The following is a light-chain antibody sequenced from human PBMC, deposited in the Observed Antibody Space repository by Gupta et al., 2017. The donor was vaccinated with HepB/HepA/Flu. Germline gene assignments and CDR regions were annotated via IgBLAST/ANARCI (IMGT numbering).Light chain of an antibody. CDR3: NSYTTRSTVV. Sequence: QSALTQPASVSGSPGQSITISCSGTSSDVGAYDHVSRYQHHPGKAPKLMIYGVNNRPSGVSDRFSGSKSGNTASLSISGLQAEDEADYFCNSYTTRSTVVFGGGTKLTVL. V-gene: IGLV2-14*03. CDR2: GVN. CDR1: SSDVGAYDH. J-gene: IGLJ2*01.